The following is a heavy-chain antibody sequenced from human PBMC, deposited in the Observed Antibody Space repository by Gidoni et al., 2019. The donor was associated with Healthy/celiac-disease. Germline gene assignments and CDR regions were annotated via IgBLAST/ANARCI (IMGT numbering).Heavy chain of an antibody. D-gene: IGHD6-6*01. CDR2: IYTSGST. CDR1: GGSISSCSYY. Sequence: QVQLPASGPGLVKPSQTLSLTCTVSGGSISSCSYYWSWIRQPAGKGLEWIGRIYTSGSTNYNPSLKSRVTISVDTSKNQFSLKLSSVTAADTAVYYCARVLAARANYYYYYGMDVWGQGTTVTVSS. CDR3: ARVLAARANYYYYYGMDV. V-gene: IGHV4-61*02. J-gene: IGHJ6*02.